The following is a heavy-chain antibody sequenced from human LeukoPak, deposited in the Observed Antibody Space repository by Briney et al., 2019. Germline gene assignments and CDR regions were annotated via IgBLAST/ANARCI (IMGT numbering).Heavy chain of an antibody. CDR3: ARETDTAMVPPFDY. D-gene: IGHD5-18*01. CDR2: IKQDGSEK. J-gene: IGHJ4*02. V-gene: IGHV3-7*01. CDR1: GFTFSSYW. Sequence: GGSLRLSCAASGFTFSSYWMSWVRQAPGKGLEWVANIKQDGSEKDYVDSVKGRFTISRDNAKNSLYLQMNSLRAEDTAVYYCARETDTAMVPPFDYWAREPWSPSPQ.